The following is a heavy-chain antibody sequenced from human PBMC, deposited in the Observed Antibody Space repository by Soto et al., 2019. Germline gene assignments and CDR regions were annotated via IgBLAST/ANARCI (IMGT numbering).Heavy chain of an antibody. Sequence: QIALKETGPLLVKPTQTLTLTCTFSGFSLTTTVVGVGWLRQPPGKALELLALIYWNDDKRYSPSLKNRLTIPNDASKKQDVLILANMDPVDTATYHCAHSTVLLCGEGYGMDVWCQGATVTVSS. CDR2: IYWNDDK. D-gene: IGHD2-21*01. CDR1: GFSLTTTVVG. CDR3: AHSTVLLCGEGYGMDV. V-gene: IGHV2-5*01. J-gene: IGHJ6*02.